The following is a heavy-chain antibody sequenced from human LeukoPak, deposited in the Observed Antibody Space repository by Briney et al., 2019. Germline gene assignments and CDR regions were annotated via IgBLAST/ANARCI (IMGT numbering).Heavy chain of an antibody. CDR3: ARMSNYYDTSGYYQSLDY. CDR2: IYASGST. J-gene: IGHJ4*02. Sequence: PSETLSLTCTVSGGSISNYYCSWIRQPAGKGLEWIGRIYASGSTNYNPSLQSRVTISVDRSKNQFSLKLSSVTAADTAVYYCARMSNYYDTSGYYQSLDYWGQGTLVTVSS. CDR1: GGSISNYY. D-gene: IGHD3-22*01. V-gene: IGHV4-4*07.